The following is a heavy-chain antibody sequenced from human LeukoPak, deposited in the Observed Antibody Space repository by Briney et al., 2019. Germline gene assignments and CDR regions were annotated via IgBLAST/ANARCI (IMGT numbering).Heavy chain of an antibody. J-gene: IGHJ6*02. D-gene: IGHD4-17*01. Sequence: SVKVSCKASGGTFSSYAISWVRQAPGQGLEWMGGIIPIFGTANYAQKFQGRVTITADESTSTAYMELSSLRSEDTAVYYCATENDYGDYRSVWGQGTTVTVSS. CDR3: ATENDYGDYRSV. CDR1: GGTFSSYA. CDR2: IIPIFGTA. V-gene: IGHV1-69*13.